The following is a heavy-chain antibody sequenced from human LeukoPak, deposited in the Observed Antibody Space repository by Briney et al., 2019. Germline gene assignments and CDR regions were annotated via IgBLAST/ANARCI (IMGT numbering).Heavy chain of an antibody. Sequence: SGPTLVNPTQTLTLTCTFSGFSLSTSGVGVGWIRQPPGKALEWLALIYWDDDKCYSPSLKSRLTITKDTSKNQVVLTMTNMDPVDTATYYCAHSLIVPSTYYYDSSGYSHQYYFDYWGQGTLVTVSS. CDR3: AHSLIVPSTYYYDSSGYSHQYYFDY. J-gene: IGHJ4*02. CDR1: GFSLSTSGVG. D-gene: IGHD3-22*01. V-gene: IGHV2-5*02. CDR2: IYWDDDK.